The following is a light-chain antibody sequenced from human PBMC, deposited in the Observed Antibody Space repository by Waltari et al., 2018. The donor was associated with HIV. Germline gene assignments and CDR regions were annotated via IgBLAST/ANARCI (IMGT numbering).Light chain of an antibody. CDR3: SSYTSITFYV. J-gene: IGLJ1*01. CDR2: DVS. CDR1: SSDVGGYNY. V-gene: IGLV2-14*03. Sequence: QSALTQTASVSGSPGQSVTISCTGTSSDVGGYNYVSWYQQHPGKAPKLMIYDVSNLPSGVSNRFSGSKSGNTASLTISVLQAEDEADYYCSSYTSITFYVFGTGTKVTVL.